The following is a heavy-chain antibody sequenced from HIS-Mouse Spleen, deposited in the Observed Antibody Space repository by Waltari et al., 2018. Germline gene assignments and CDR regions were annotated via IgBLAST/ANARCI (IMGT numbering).Heavy chain of an antibody. CDR2: IERKAYSGTT. V-gene: IGHV3-49*05. J-gene: IGHJ3*02. CDR1: GFTFGDYA. Sequence: EVQLVESGGGLVKPGRSLRLSCTASGFTFGDYAMSWFRQAPGKGLEWVGCIERKAYSGTTEYAASVKGRFTISRDDSKSIAYLQMNSLKTEDTAVYYCTRVGVAYYDSSGDDAFDIWGQGTMVTVSS. CDR3: TRVGVAYYDSSGDDAFDI. D-gene: IGHD3-22*01.